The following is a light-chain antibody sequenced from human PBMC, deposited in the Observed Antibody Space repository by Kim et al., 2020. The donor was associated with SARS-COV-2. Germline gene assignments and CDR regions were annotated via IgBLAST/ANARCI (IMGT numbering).Light chain of an antibody. J-gene: IGLJ2*01. CDR2: GKD. CDR3: TPRDSNDYVV. Sequence: SSELTQDPAVSVALGQTVRITCQGDSLRSYYATWYQQKPGQAPKVVIYGKDNRPSGVPDRFSCPTSGITAYLSIAGTQAGDEADLYCTPRDSNDYVVFDG. V-gene: IGLV3-19*01. CDR1: SLRSYY.